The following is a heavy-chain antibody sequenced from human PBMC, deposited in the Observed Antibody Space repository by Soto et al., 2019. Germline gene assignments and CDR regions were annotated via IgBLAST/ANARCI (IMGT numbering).Heavy chain of an antibody. J-gene: IGHJ5*02. CDR3: ATSYDSGFDP. V-gene: IGHV1-18*04. CDR2: ISVNNGNT. D-gene: IGHD3-3*01. Sequence: ASVKVSCKASGYSFSSYGISWVRQAPGQGLDWMGWISVNNGNTDYAPKFQGRVTMTTDTSTSTAYMELRSLRSDDTAVYYCATSYDSGFDPLGQGTLVTVSS. CDR1: GYSFSSYG.